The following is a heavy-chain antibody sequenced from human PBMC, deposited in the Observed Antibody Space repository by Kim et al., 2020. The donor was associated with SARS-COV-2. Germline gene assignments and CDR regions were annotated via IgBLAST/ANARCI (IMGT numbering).Heavy chain of an antibody. CDR1: GYTFTGYY. Sequence: ASVKVSCKASGYTFTGYYMHWVRQAPGQGLEWMGRINPNSGGTNYAQKFQGRVTMTRDTSISTAYMELSRLRSDDTAVYYCARETLVYSSSPRVCDYWGQGTLVTVSS. J-gene: IGHJ4*02. CDR3: ARETLVYSSSPRVCDY. D-gene: IGHD6-6*01. V-gene: IGHV1-2*06. CDR2: INPNSGGT.